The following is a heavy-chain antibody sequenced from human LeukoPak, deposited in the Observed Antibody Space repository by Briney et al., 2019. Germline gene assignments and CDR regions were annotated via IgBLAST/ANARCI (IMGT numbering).Heavy chain of an antibody. CDR3: AKAVRGYTSDY. Sequence: GGSLRLSCAVSGFTFSSFAMSWVRQAPGKGLEWVSGIRGGGYSTHYADSVKRRFTISRDNSKNTLSLQMNSLRAEDTAVYYCAKAVRGYTSDYWGQGTLVTVSS. D-gene: IGHD3-10*01. J-gene: IGHJ4*02. V-gene: IGHV3-23*01. CDR2: IRGGGYST. CDR1: GFTFSSFA.